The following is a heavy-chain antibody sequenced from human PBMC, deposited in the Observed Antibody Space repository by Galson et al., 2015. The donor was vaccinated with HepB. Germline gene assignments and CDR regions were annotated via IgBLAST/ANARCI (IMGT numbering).Heavy chain of an antibody. CDR3: AKLGHSGSSSWYLRAHFDY. J-gene: IGHJ4*02. D-gene: IGHD6-13*01. Sequence: SLRLSCAASGFTFSSYAMNWVRQAPAKGLEWVSGISDSGGRIYYADSVKGRFTITRDNSKNTLYLQMNSLRAEDTAVYYCAKLGHSGSSSWYLRAHFDYWGQGTLVTVSS. CDR2: ISDSGGRI. CDR1: GFTFSSYA. V-gene: IGHV3-23*01.